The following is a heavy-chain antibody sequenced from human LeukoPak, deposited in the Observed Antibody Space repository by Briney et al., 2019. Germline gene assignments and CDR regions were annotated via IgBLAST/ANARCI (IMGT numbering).Heavy chain of an antibody. D-gene: IGHD3-22*01. Sequence: SETLSLTCTVSGGSINSGGYYWSWIRQHPGKGLEWIGYIYYSGSTYYNPSLKSRVTISVDTSKNQFSLKLSSVTAADTAVYYCARTDSSGYYDYWGQGTLVTVSS. J-gene: IGHJ4*02. CDR1: GGSINSGGYY. V-gene: IGHV4-31*03. CDR2: IYYSGST. CDR3: ARTDSSGYYDY.